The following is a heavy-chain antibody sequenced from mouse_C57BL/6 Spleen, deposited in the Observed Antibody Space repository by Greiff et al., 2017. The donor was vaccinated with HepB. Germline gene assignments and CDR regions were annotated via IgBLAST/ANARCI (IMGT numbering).Heavy chain of an antibody. CDR3: ASDYGSSYIYAMDY. V-gene: IGHV3-6*01. Sequence: EVQLQESGPGLVKPSQSLSLTCSVTGYSITSGYYWNWIRQFPGNKLEWMGYISYDGSNNYNPSLKNRISITRDTSKNQFFLKLNSVTTEDTATYYCASDYGSSYIYAMDYWGQGTSVTVSS. D-gene: IGHD1-1*01. CDR1: GYSITSGYY. J-gene: IGHJ4*01. CDR2: ISYDGSN.